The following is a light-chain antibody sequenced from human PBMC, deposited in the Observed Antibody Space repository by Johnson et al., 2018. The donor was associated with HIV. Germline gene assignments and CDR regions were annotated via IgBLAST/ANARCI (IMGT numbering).Light chain of an antibody. J-gene: IGLJ1*01. CDR2: DNN. CDR3: GTWDSSLSAGV. CDR1: SSNIGKNY. V-gene: IGLV1-51*01. Sequence: QSVLTQPPSVSAAPGQKVTISCSGSSSNIGKNYVSWYQQLPGTAPKLLIFDNNKRPSGIPDRFSGSKSGTSATLGITGLQTGDEADDYCGTWDSSLSAGVFGTGTKVTVL.